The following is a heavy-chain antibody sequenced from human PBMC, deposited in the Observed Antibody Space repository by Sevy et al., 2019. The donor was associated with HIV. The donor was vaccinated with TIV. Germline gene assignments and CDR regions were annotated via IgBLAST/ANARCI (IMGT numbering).Heavy chain of an antibody. Sequence: CLRLSCTASGFTFGDYGLSWVRQAPGKGLEWIAFLKRKRDGGTLDHAASVKGRFTISRDDSKNIAYLQMNDLQTEDSALYYCTQRKGSQSIFDYWGRGALVTVSS. D-gene: IGHD6-25*01. J-gene: IGHJ4*02. V-gene: IGHV3-49*04. CDR2: LKRKRDGGTL. CDR3: TQRKGSQSIFDY. CDR1: GFTFGDYG.